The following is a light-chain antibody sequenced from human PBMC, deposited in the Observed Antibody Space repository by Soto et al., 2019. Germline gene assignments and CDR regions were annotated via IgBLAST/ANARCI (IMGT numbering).Light chain of an antibody. V-gene: IGKV3-15*01. Sequence: EIVMTQSPATLSVSPGEGATLSCKASQNVYNNLAWYQQRPGQPPRLLIYDASTRATGISARFSGSGYGTEFTLTICILHSEDFAFYFCQQCRNWPLTFGGGTNVDIK. CDR1: QNVYNN. CDR3: QQCRNWPLT. J-gene: IGKJ4*01. CDR2: DAS.